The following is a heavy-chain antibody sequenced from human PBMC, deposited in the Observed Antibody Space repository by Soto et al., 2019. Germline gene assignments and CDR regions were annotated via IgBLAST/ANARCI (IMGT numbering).Heavy chain of an antibody. J-gene: IGHJ4*02. V-gene: IGHV3-15*01. CDR3: TRGAPSGTFYDY. Sequence: GGSLGVSCASSGVTFNNDWMTWVRRAPGKGLEWIGRIKSKRDGGTIDDAAPVRGRFTISRDDSTNTLYLQMNNLKTEDTAIYYCTRGAPSGTFYDYWGQGTLVTVYS. CDR2: IKSKRDGGTI. CDR1: GVTFNNDW. D-gene: IGHD6-13*01.